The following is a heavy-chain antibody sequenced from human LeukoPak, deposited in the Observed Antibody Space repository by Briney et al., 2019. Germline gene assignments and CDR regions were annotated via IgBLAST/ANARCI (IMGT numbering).Heavy chain of an antibody. Sequence: ASVKVSCKVSGYTLTELSMHWVRQAPGKGLEWMGGFDPEGGETIYAQKFQGRVTMTEDTSTDTAYMELSSLRSEDTAVYYCANLYSGAGADFDYWGQGTLVTVSS. CDR3: ANLYSGAGADFDY. V-gene: IGHV1-24*01. CDR2: FDPEGGET. D-gene: IGHD6-25*01. J-gene: IGHJ4*02. CDR1: GYTLTELS.